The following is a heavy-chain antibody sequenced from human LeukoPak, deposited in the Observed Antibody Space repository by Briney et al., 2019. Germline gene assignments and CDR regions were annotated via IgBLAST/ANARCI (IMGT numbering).Heavy chain of an antibody. D-gene: IGHD6-13*01. CDR2: IKEDGSEK. CDR3: ASGRQLGY. Sequence: GGSLSLSCAASGFTFSNYWTSWVRQAPGKGLEWVANIKEDGSEKYYVDSVKGRFTISRDNARNSLYLQMNSLRAEDTAVYYCASGRQLGYWGQGTLVTVSS. V-gene: IGHV3-7*01. CDR1: GFTFSNYW. J-gene: IGHJ4*02.